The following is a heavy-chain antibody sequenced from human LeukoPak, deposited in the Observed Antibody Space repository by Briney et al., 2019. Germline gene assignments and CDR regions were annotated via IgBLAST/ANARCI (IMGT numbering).Heavy chain of an antibody. D-gene: IGHD4-11*01. J-gene: IGHJ4*02. Sequence: SGGSLRLSCAASGFTFSSYAMHWVRQAPGKGLEWVAVVSYDGSNKYYADSVKGRFTISRDNSKNTLYLQMNSLRVEDTAVYYCVKDPPSPDSNSNYLFHYWGQGTLVTVSS. CDR2: VSYDGSNK. CDR3: VKDPPSPDSNSNYLFHY. CDR1: GFTFSSYA. V-gene: IGHV3-30-3*01.